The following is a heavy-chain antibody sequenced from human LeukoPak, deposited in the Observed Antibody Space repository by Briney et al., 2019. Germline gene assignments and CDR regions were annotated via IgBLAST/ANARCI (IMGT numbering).Heavy chain of an antibody. D-gene: IGHD4-23*01. CDR3: ARDLLNEGNHLDY. J-gene: IGHJ4*02. CDR1: GGSISSGGYS. V-gene: IGHV4-30-2*05. CDR2: IYYSGST. Sequence: PSETLSLTCAVSGGSISSGGYSWSWIRQPPGKGLEWIGYIYYSGSTYYNPSLKSRVTISVDTSKNQFSLKLSSVTAADTAVYYCARDLLNEGNHLDYWGQGTLVTVSS.